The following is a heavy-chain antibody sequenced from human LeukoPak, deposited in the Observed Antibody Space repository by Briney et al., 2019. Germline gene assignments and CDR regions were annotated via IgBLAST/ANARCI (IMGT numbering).Heavy chain of an antibody. V-gene: IGHV3-23*01. D-gene: IGHD1-7*01. Sequence: PGGSLRLSWAASGFTFSSYAMSWVRQAPGKGLEWVSAISGSGGSTYYADSVNGRFTISRDNSKNTLYLQMNSLRAEDTAVYYCAKVGQLELDYWGQGTLVTVSS. CDR3: AKVGQLELDY. CDR1: GFTFSSYA. CDR2: ISGSGGST. J-gene: IGHJ4*02.